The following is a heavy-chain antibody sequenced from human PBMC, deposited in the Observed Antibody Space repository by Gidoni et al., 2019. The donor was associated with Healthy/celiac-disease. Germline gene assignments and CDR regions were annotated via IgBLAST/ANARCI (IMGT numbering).Heavy chain of an antibody. J-gene: IGHJ5*02. CDR2: ISSSSSTI. V-gene: IGHV3-48*02. CDR3: ARERANYDFWSGYWFDP. CDR1: GFTFSSYS. Sequence: EVQLVESGGGLVQPGGSLSLSCAASGFTFSSYSMNWVRQAPGKGLEWVSYISSSSSTIYYADSVKGRFTISRDNAKNSLYLQMNSLRDEDTAVYYCARERANYDFWSGYWFDPWGQGTLVTVSS. D-gene: IGHD3-3*01.